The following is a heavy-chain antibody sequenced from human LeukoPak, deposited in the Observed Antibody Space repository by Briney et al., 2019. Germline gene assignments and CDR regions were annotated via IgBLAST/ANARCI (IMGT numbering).Heavy chain of an antibody. CDR3: AKGPQLIYSYGSYYFDY. CDR2: ISGSGGST. D-gene: IGHD5-18*01. Sequence: PGGSLRLSCAASGFTFSSYAMSWVRQAPGKGLEWVSAISGSGGSTYYADSVKGRFTISRDNSKNTLYLQMNSLRAEDTAVYYCAKGPQLIYSYGSYYFDYWGQGTLVTVSS. J-gene: IGHJ4*02. CDR1: GFTFSSYA. V-gene: IGHV3-23*01.